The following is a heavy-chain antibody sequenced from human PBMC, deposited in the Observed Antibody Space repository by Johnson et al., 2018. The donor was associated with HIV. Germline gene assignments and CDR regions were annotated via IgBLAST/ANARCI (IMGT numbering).Heavy chain of an antibody. CDR3: ARTGVLGAFDI. V-gene: IGHV3-20*04. J-gene: IGHJ3*02. CDR1: GFTFDDYD. Sequence: VQLVESRGGVVRPGGSLRLSCAASGFTFDDYDMSWVRQAPGKGLEWVSGISWNSGSVDYADSVKGRFTISRDNAKNSLYLQMNSLRAGDTAVYYCARTGVLGAFDIWGQGTMVTVSS. CDR2: ISWNSGSV. D-gene: IGHD2-8*02.